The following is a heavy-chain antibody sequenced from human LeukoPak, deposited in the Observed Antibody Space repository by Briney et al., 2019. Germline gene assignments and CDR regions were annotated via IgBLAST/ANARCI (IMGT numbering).Heavy chain of an antibody. CDR1: GGSFSGYY. V-gene: IGHV4-34*01. CDR3: ARDPLHPADY. Sequence: SETLSLTCAVYGGSFSGYYWSWIRQPPGKGLEWIGEINHSGSTNYNPSLKSRVTISVDTSKNQFSLKLSSVTAADTAVYYCARDPLHPADYWGQGTLVTVSS. J-gene: IGHJ4*02. D-gene: IGHD2-2*01. CDR2: INHSGST.